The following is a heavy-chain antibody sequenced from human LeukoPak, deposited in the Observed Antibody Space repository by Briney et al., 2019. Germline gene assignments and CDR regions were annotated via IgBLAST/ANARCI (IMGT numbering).Heavy chain of an antibody. V-gene: IGHV1-24*01. CDR1: GYTLTELS. CDR3: ATGTSGSYYVGIVRPIDY. D-gene: IGHD1-26*01. CDR2: FDTDDCEA. J-gene: IGHJ4*02. Sequence: ASVKVSCKVSGYTLTELSTHWVRQAPGKGLEGRGGFDTDDCEAVYAQMFQGRVTMTEDTSSDTACMELSSLRSEDTAVYYCATGTSGSYYVGIVRPIDYWGEGTLVTVSS.